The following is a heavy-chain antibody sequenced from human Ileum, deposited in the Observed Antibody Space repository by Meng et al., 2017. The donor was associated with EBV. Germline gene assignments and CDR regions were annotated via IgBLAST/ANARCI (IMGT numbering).Heavy chain of an antibody. D-gene: IGHD6-19*01. J-gene: IGHJ4*02. CDR2: IHHSGST. CDR1: GGSISSSNW. CDR3: ARVGQWLPIDY. V-gene: IGHV4-4*02. Sequence: QRHLQESGPGLVKPSGTLSLTCAVSGGSISSSNWWSWVRQPPGKGLEWIGEIHHSGSTNYNPSLKSRVTMSVDKSKNQFSLNLSSVAAADTAVYYCARVGQWLPIDYWGQGTLVTVSS.